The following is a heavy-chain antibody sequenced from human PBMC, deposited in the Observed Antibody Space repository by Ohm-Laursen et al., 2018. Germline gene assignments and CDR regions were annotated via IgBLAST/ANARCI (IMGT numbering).Heavy chain of an antibody. Sequence: SVKVSCKASGFTFTSSAVQWVRQARGQRLEWIGWIVVGSGNTNYAQKFQERVTITRDMSTSTAYMELSSLRSEDTAVYYCAKEPGPTPYYDFWSVKHRYYYYGMDVWGQGTTVTVSS. J-gene: IGHJ6*02. CDR3: AKEPGPTPYYDFWSVKHRYYYYGMDV. V-gene: IGHV1-58*01. CDR1: GFTFTSSA. CDR2: IVVGSGNT. D-gene: IGHD3-3*01.